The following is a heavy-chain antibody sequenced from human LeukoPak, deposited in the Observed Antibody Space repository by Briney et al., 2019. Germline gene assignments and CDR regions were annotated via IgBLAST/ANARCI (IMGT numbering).Heavy chain of an antibody. Sequence: ASVKVSCKASGGTFSSYAISWVRQAPGQGLEWMGGIIPIFGTANYAQKFQGRVTITADKSTSTAYMELSSLRSEDTAVYYCASGGYSDTQYDYWGQGTLVTVST. CDR3: ASGGYSDTQYDY. D-gene: IGHD5-12*01. J-gene: IGHJ4*02. V-gene: IGHV1-69*06. CDR1: GGTFSSYA. CDR2: IIPIFGTA.